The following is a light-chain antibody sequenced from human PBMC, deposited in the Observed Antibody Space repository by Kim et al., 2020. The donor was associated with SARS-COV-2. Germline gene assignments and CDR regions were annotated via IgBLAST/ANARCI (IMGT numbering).Light chain of an antibody. CDR2: YDS. CDR1: NIGGKS. Sequence: SYELTQPPSVSVAPGKTANITCGGDNIGGKSVHWYQQRPGQAPVLAINYDSDRPSGIPERFSGSNSGNTATLTISRVEAGDEADYYCQVWDTTSDHPMVFGGGTKVTVL. CDR3: QVWDTTSDHPMV. V-gene: IGLV3-21*04. J-gene: IGLJ3*02.